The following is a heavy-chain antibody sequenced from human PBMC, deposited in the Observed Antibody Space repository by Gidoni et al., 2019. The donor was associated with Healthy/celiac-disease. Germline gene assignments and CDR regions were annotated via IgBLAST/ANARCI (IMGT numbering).Heavy chain of an antibody. V-gene: IGHV3-23*01. Sequence: EVQLLESGGGLVQTGGSLRPPCAASGFTFTTYAMSWVRPAPGKGLAWVSAISGSGGSTYYADSVKGRFTISTDNSKNTLYLQMTSLRAEDTAVYYCAKGNMVRGATLGDAFDIWGQGTMVTVSS. CDR2: ISGSGGST. D-gene: IGHD3-10*01. CDR1: GFTFTTYA. CDR3: AKGNMVRGATLGDAFDI. J-gene: IGHJ3*02.